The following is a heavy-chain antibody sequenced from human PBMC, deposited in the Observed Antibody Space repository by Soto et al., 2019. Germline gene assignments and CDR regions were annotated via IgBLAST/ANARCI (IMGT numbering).Heavy chain of an antibody. D-gene: IGHD3-3*01. CDR2: INHSGST. CDR1: GGSFSGYY. CDR3: ASSNPSVLRFFEWSLDRMAV. V-gene: IGHV4-34*01. Sequence: PSETLSLTCAVYGGSFSGYYWSWLRQPPGKGLEWIGEINHSGSTNYNPSLKSRVTISVDTSKNQFSLKLSSVTAADTAVYYCASSNPSVLRFFEWSLDRMAVRGQGSTVIGSS. J-gene: IGHJ6*02.